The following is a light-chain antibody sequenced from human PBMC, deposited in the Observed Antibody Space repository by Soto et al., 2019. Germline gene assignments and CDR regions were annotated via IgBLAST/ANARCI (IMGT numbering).Light chain of an antibody. J-gene: IGKJ5*01. V-gene: IGKV1-9*01. CDR2: AAS. Sequence: DIQLTQSPSFLSASVGDRVTITCRASQGISSYLVWYQQKPGKAPKLLINAASTLQSGVPSRFSGSGSGTDFTITISRLQPEDFAYCYCQQLNSYPLTFGQGTRLEIK. CDR1: QGISSY. CDR3: QQLNSYPLT.